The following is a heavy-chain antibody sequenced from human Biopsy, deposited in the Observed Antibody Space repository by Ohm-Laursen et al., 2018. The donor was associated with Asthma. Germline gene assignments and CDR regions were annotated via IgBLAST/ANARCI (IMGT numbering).Heavy chain of an antibody. CDR1: GFVFRSHA. V-gene: IGHV3-30-3*02. J-gene: IGHJ4*02. Sequence: SLRLSCAAPGFVFRSHAMHWVRQAPGKGLEWVAVVSYDGGVVHYADSMKGRFTISRDNAKSTLYLQMNRLGTDDTAVYFCAKRRGYSDLTDFDHWGQGTLVTVSS. CDR2: VSYDGGVV. D-gene: IGHD3-3*01. CDR3: AKRRGYSDLTDFDH.